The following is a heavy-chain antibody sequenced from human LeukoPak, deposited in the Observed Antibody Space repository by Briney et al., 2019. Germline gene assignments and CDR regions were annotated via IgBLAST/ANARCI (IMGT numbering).Heavy chain of an antibody. J-gene: IGHJ2*01. D-gene: IGHD6-19*01. CDR3: ARGAGGSAYWYFDL. CDR1: GFTFSSYA. CDR2: ISGSGGST. Sequence: PGGSLRLSCAASGFTFSSYAMSWVRQAPGKGLEWVSAISGSGGSTYYADSVKGRFTISRDNSKNTLYLQMNSLRVEDTAVYFCARGAGGSAYWYFDLWGRGTLVTVSS. V-gene: IGHV3-23*01.